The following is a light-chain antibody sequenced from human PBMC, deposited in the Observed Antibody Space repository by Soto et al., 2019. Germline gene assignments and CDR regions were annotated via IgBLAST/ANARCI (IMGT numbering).Light chain of an antibody. Sequence: DIQMTLSTSTLSATVGDRVTITCRASQSIGSWLAWYQQISGRAPNLLIYDASSLQSGVPSRFSGSGSGTEFTLTISSLQPDDCATYYCQQYNTYSRTFGQGTKAAIK. J-gene: IGKJ1*01. CDR3: QQYNTYSRT. CDR1: QSIGSW. CDR2: DAS. V-gene: IGKV1-5*01.